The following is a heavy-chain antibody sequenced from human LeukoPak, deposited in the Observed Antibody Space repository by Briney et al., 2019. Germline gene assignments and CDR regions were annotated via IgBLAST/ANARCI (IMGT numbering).Heavy chain of an antibody. CDR2: IYPGDSDT. CDR3: ATQSYYYDSSGYIPFSY. D-gene: IGHD3-22*01. V-gene: IGHV5-51*01. CDR1: GYSFTSYW. J-gene: IGHJ4*02. Sequence: GESLKISCKGSGYSFTSYWIGWVRQMPGKGLEWMGTIYPGDSDTRYSPSFQGQVTISADKSISTAYLQWSSLKASDTAMYYCATQSYYYDSSGYIPFSYWGQGTLVTVSS.